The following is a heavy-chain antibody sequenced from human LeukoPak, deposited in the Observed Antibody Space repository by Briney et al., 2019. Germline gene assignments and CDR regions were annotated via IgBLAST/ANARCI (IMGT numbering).Heavy chain of an antibody. V-gene: IGHV4-31*03. CDR2: IYYTGTT. Sequence: SETLSLTCTVSGASTTSGTYYWSWIRQHPGKGLEWIGYIYYTGTTDYNPSLKSRVTISRDTSKNQFSLSLSSVTVEDTAVFYCARVGSRDTFHFDYWGQGSLVTVSS. D-gene: IGHD2-15*01. J-gene: IGHJ4*02. CDR3: ARVGSRDTFHFDY. CDR1: GASTTSGTYY.